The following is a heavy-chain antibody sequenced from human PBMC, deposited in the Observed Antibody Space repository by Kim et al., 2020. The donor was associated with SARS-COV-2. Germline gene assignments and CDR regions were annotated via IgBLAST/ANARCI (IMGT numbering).Heavy chain of an antibody. CDR1: GFTFSNYW. Sequence: GGSLRLSCAASGFTFSNYWMHWVRQAPGKGLVWVSRINTDGSSTTSADSVMGRFTISRDNAKNTLYLQMNSLRAEDTAVYYCARLYGASGKNAFDIWGQG. CDR2: INTDGSST. V-gene: IGHV3-74*01. D-gene: IGHD4-17*01. CDR3: ARLYGASGKNAFDI. J-gene: IGHJ3*02.